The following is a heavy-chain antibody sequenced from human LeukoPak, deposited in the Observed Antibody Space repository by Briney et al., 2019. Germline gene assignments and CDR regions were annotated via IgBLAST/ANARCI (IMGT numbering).Heavy chain of an antibody. CDR2: INPNSGGT. CDR1: GYTFTGYY. Sequence: ASVKVSCKASGYTFTGYYMHWVRQAPGQGLEWMGWINPNSGGTNYAQKFQGRVTMTRDTSTSTAYMELSRLRSDDTAVYYCARDGLEWLFSGGVSMDVWGQGTTVTVSS. D-gene: IGHD3-3*01. J-gene: IGHJ6*02. CDR3: ARDGLEWLFSGGVSMDV. V-gene: IGHV1-2*02.